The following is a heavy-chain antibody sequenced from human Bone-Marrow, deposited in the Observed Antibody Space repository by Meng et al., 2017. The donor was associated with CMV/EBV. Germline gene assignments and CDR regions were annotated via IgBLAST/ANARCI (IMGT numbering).Heavy chain of an antibody. V-gene: IGHV1-2*04. D-gene: IGHD3-22*01. CDR2: INPNSGGT. Sequence: QVQLVQSGAEVKKPGASVKVSFKASGYTFTGYYMHWVRQAPGQGLEWMGWINPNSGGTNYAQKFQGWVTMTRDTSISTVYMELSRLRSDDTAVYYCAREMYYYDSSGHNWFDPWGQGTLVTVSS. CDR1: GYTFTGYY. J-gene: IGHJ5*02. CDR3: AREMYYYDSSGHNWFDP.